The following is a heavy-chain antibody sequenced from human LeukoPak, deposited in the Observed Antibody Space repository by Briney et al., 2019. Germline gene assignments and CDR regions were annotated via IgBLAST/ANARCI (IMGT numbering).Heavy chain of an antibody. CDR3: ARRGYGSGNYYYPN. Sequence: GESLKISCKGSGYSFTDHYIGWVRLMPGKGLEWMGIIYPGDSDTRYSPSIQGQVTISADKSISTAYLQWSSLKASDTAMYYCARRGYGSGNYYYPNWGQGTLVTVSS. V-gene: IGHV5-51*01. J-gene: IGHJ4*02. D-gene: IGHD3-10*01. CDR1: GYSFTDHY. CDR2: IYPGDSDT.